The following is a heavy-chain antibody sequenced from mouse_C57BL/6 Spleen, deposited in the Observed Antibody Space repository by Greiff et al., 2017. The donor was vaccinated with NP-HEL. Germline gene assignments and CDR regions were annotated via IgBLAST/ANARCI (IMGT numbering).Heavy chain of an antibody. CDR2: IYPEDGDT. Sequence: QVQLKQSGPELVKPGASVKISCTASGFNINDYCMHWVKQRPGQGLEWIGRIYPEDGDTEYAGKFQGKATLTADNSSNTAYLQLSSLTSEDFAVYFSASPRGRSSPGDFDCWGTGTTVTVSS. D-gene: IGHD1-1*01. J-gene: IGHJ1*03. CDR3: ASPRGRSSPGDFDC. CDR1: GFNINDYC. V-gene: IGHV1-82*01.